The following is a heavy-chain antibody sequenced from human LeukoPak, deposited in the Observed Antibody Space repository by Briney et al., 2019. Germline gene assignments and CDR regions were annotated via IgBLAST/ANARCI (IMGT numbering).Heavy chain of an antibody. CDR1: GFTFSSYW. J-gene: IGHJ4*02. Sequence: AGGSLRLSCAASGFTFSSYWMSWVRQAPGKGLEWVANIKQDGSEKYYVDSVKGRFTISRDNAKNTLYLQMNSLRAEDTAVYYCAKDYGSGSYIFDYWGQGTLVTVSS. V-gene: IGHV3-7*03. CDR2: IKQDGSEK. D-gene: IGHD3-10*01. CDR3: AKDYGSGSYIFDY.